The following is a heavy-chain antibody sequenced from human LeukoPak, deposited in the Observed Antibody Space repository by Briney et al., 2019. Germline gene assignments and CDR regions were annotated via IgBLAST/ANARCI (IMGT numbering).Heavy chain of an antibody. D-gene: IGHD2-8*01. CDR2: IYSGGYA. CDR3: AREFTNYPPPRQDV. CDR1: GGSISNSY. V-gene: IGHV4-4*07. Sequence: PSETLSLTCTLSGGSISNSYWTWIRQPAGKGLEWIGHIYSGGYATYNPSLKSRVSISIDKSKNQFSLNLTSVTAADTAVYYCAREFTNYPPPRQDVWGKGTTVAVSS. J-gene: IGHJ6*04.